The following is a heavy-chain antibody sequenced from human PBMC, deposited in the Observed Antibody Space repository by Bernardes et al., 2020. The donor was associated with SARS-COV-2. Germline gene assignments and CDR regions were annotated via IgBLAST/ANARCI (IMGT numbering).Heavy chain of an antibody. D-gene: IGHD3-3*01. J-gene: IGHJ6*03. V-gene: IGHV3-64*01. CDR2: ISSNGGST. CDR1: GFTFSSYA. Sequence: GGSLRLSCAASGFTFSSYAMHWVRQAPGKGLEYVSAISSNGGSTYYANSVKGRFTISRDNSKNTLYLQMGSLRAEDMAVYYCARDQDPFWSGYPYCYYYMDAWGKGATVTVSS. CDR3: ARDQDPFWSGYPYCYYYMDA.